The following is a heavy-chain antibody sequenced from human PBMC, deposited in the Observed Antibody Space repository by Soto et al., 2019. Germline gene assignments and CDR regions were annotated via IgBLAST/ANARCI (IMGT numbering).Heavy chain of an antibody. Sequence: ASVKVSCKASGYTFTGYYMHWVRQAPGQGLEWMGWINPNSGGTNYAQKFQGWVTMTRDTSISTAYMELSRLRSDDTAVYYCARDLRPIALAGTGAFDIWGQGTMVTVSS. J-gene: IGHJ3*02. CDR3: ARDLRPIALAGTGAFDI. V-gene: IGHV1-2*04. CDR1: GYTFTGYY. CDR2: INPNSGGT. D-gene: IGHD6-19*01.